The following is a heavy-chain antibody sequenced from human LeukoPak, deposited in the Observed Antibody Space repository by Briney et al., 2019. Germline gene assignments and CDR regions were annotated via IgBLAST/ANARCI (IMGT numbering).Heavy chain of an antibody. CDR1: GFTFNNYG. D-gene: IGHD3-22*01. CDR2: ISYDGINK. J-gene: IGHJ4*02. CDR3: AKTDRKDSSGYQDY. V-gene: IGHV3-30*18. Sequence: GGSLRLSCAASGFTFNNYGMHWVRQAPGKGLAGVAVISYDGINKYYADSVKGRFTISRDNSKNTLYLQMNSLRAEDTAVYYCAKTDRKDSSGYQDYWGQGTLVTVSS.